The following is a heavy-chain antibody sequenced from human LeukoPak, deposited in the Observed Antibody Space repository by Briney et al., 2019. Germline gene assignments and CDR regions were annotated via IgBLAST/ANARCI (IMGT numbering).Heavy chain of an antibody. Sequence: SETLSLTCTVSGGSLSSYYWSWIRQPPGKGLEWIGYIYYSGSTNYNPSLKSRATILLDTSKNQFSLKLSSVTAADTAVYYCARHASGSSWFSYFDYWGQGTLVTVSS. CDR3: ARHASGSSWFSYFDY. CDR2: IYYSGST. CDR1: GGSLSSYY. V-gene: IGHV4-59*08. J-gene: IGHJ4*02. D-gene: IGHD6-13*01.